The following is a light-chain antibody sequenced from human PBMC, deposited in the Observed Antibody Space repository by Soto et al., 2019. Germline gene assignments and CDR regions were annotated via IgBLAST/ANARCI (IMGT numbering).Light chain of an antibody. CDR1: SSDVGSYNL. J-gene: IGLJ1*01. V-gene: IGLV2-14*02. CDR3: SSHTSSSTSYV. CDR2: EVS. Sequence: QSALTQPASVSGSPGQSITISCIGTSSDVGSYNLVSWYQQHPGKAPKVLIYEVSERPSGVSNRFSGSKSGNTASLTISGLQAEDEAEYYCSSHTSSSTSYVFGTGTKLTVL.